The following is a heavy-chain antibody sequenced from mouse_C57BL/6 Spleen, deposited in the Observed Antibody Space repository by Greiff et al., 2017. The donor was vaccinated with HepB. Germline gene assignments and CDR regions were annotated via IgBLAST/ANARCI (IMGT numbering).Heavy chain of an antibody. Sequence: QVQLQQPGAELVKPGASVKLSCKASGYTFTSYWMHWVKQRPGPGLEWIGRIDPTSGGTKYNEKFKSKATLTVDKPSSTAYLQLSSLTSEDSAVYYCARSGAVRYVDVWGTGTTVTVSS. V-gene: IGHV1-62-3*01. CDR3: ARSGAVRYVDV. J-gene: IGHJ1*03. D-gene: IGHD3-1*01. CDR2: IDPTSGGT. CDR1: GYTFTSYW.